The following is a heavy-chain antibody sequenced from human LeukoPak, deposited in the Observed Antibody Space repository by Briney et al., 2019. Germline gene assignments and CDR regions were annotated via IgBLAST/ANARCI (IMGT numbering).Heavy chain of an antibody. CDR2: IYYSGST. Sequence: PSETLSLTCTVSGGSISSSSYYWGWIRQPPGKGLEWIGSIYYSGSTYYNPSLKSRVTISVDTSRNQFSLKLSSVTAADTAVYYCARVGDPMVRGVITWFDPWGQGTLVTVSS. CDR3: ARVGDPMVRGVITWFDP. V-gene: IGHV4-39*07. D-gene: IGHD3-10*01. J-gene: IGHJ5*02. CDR1: GGSISSSSYY.